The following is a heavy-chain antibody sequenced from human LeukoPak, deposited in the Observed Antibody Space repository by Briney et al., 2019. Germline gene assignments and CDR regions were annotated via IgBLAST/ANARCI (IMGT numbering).Heavy chain of an antibody. CDR1: GGSISGYN. Sequence: SETLSLTCTVSGGSISGYNWSWIRQPAGKGLKWIGRIYTSGSTNYNPSLKSRVTISVDKSKNQFSLKLSSVTAADTAVYYCASSAAGYYYYYMDVWGKGTTVTVSS. CDR2: IYTSGST. J-gene: IGHJ6*03. V-gene: IGHV4-4*07. D-gene: IGHD6-13*01. CDR3: ASSAAGYYYYYMDV.